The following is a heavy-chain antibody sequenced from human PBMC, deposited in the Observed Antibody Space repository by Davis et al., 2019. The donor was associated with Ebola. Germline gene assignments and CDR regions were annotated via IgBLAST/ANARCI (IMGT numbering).Heavy chain of an antibody. CDR2: IKQDGSEK. CDR3: ARGPTWTYWYFDL. D-gene: IGHD3-16*01. CDR1: GFTFSSYW. V-gene: IGHV3-7*03. J-gene: IGHJ2*01. Sequence: GVLKISCTASGFTFSSYWMSWVRQAPGKGLEWVANIKQDGSEKFYVDSVKGRFTISRDNAKNSLYLQMNSLRAEDTAVYYCARGPTWTYWYFDLWGRGTLVTVSS.